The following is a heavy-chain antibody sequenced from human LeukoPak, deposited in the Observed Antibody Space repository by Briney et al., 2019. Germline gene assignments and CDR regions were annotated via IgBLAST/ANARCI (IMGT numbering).Heavy chain of an antibody. J-gene: IGHJ4*02. Sequence: SETLSLTCTVSGGSISSSSYYWGWIRQPPGKGLEWIGSIYYSGSTYYNPSLKSRVTISVDTSKNQFSLKLSPVTAADTAVYYCARPRQSGSYYYFDYWGQGTLVTVSS. CDR1: GGSISSSSYY. CDR3: ARPRQSGSYYYFDY. CDR2: IYYSGST. D-gene: IGHD2-15*01. V-gene: IGHV4-39*01.